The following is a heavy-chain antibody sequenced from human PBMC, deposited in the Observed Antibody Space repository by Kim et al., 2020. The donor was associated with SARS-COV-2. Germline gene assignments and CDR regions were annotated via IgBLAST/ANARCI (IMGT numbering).Heavy chain of an antibody. Sequence: RFTISRDNAKNSLYLQMNSLRDEDTAVYYCARDYYDILTGYPAHYYGMDVWGQGTTVTVSS. J-gene: IGHJ6*02. V-gene: IGHV3-48*02. D-gene: IGHD3-9*01. CDR3: ARDYYDILTGYPAHYYGMDV.